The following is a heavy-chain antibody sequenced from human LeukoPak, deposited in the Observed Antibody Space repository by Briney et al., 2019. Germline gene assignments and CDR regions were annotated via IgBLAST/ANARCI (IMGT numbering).Heavy chain of an antibody. CDR1: GGSISSSGYS. V-gene: IGHV4-30-2*01. J-gene: IGHJ2*01. CDR3: ARGNWYFDL. Sequence: PSETLSLTCAVSGGSISSSGYSWTWIRQPPGKGLEWIGYIYHSGSTYYNPSLKSRVTISVDRSKKQFSLKLSSVTAADTAVYYCARGNWYFDLWGRGTLVTVSS. CDR2: IYHSGST.